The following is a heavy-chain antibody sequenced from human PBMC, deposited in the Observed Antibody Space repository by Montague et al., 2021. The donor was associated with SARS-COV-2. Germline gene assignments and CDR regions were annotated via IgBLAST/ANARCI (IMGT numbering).Heavy chain of an antibody. V-gene: IGHV4-4*07. CDR1: GGSISSYY. CDR2: VYTSGST. J-gene: IGHJ3*02. D-gene: IGHD3-22*01. Sequence: SETLSLTCTVSGGSISSYYWNWIRQSAGKGLEWIGRVYTSGSTNYDPSLKSRVTMSVDTSKNQFSLKLSSVTAADTAVYYCARGALFYDSSGYYSDASDIWGQGTMVTVSS. CDR3: ARGALFYDSSGYYSDASDI.